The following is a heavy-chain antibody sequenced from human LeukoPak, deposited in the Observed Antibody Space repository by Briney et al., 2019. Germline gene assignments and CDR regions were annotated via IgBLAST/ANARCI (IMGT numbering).Heavy chain of an antibody. J-gene: IGHJ6*02. CDR2: IYYSGTT. CDR3: AREDPQTTVPEGMDV. Sequence: SETLSLTCTASGGSISYYYWSWIRQSPGKGLEWIGYIYYSGTTNYNPSLKSRVTISVDTSKNQSSLQLRSVTAADTAVYYCAREDPQTTVPEGMDVWGQGTTVTVSS. D-gene: IGHD4-17*01. V-gene: IGHV4-59*01. CDR1: GGSISYYY.